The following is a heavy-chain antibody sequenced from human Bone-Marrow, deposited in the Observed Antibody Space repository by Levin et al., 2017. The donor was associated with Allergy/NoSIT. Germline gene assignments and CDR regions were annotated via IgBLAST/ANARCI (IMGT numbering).Heavy chain of an antibody. CDR2: ISYDGSDM. CDR3: GRGRPDSSGTYHFYIDY. Sequence: SCAASGFTFSSYAIHWVRQAPGKGLEWVAVISYDGSDMYYSDSVQGRFAISRDISKHTVYLQMNGLKTEDTAFYYCGRGRPDSSGTYHFYIDYWGQGTLVTVSS. J-gene: IGHJ4*02. V-gene: IGHV3-30*09. CDR1: GFTFSSYA. D-gene: IGHD3-10*01.